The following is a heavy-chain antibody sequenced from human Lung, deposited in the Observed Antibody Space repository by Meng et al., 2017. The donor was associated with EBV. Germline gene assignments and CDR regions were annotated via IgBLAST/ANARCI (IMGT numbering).Heavy chain of an antibody. Sequence: VHLQESCPGLLNPSQSPSLPCPVSCGFLSSCDYYWSWIRQPPGKGLEWIGYIYYSGSTYYNPSPKSRVTISVDTSKNQFSLKLSSVTAADTAVYYCARDRTTGRYFDYWGQGTLVTVFS. CDR3: ARDRTTGRYFDY. CDR1: CGFLSSCDYY. J-gene: IGHJ4*02. V-gene: IGHV4-30-4*01. CDR2: IYYSGST. D-gene: IGHD4-11*01.